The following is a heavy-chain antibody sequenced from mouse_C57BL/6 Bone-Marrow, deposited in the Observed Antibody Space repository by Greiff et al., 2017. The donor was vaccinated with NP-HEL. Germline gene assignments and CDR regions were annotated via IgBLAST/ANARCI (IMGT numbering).Heavy chain of an antibody. V-gene: IGHV1-76*01. CDR3: ARLLRWFYAMDY. CDR2: IYPESGNT. D-gene: IGHD1-1*02. CDR1: GYTFTDYY. Sequence: VQLQQSGAELVRPGASVKLSCKASGYTFTDYYINWVKQRPGQGLEWIARIYPESGNTYYNEKFKGKATLTAEKSSSTAYMQLSSLTSEDSAVYFCARLLRWFYAMDYWGQGTSVTVSS. J-gene: IGHJ4*01.